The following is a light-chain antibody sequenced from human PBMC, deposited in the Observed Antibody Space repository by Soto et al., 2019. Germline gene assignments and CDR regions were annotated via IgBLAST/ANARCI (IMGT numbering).Light chain of an antibody. J-gene: IGLJ1*01. CDR3: QSYDSRLNAFYV. CDR1: SSDIGAGYD. Sequence: QSALTQPPSVSGAPGQRVTISCTGSSSDIGAGYDVHWYQQLPGTAPKLLIYSNSNRPSGVPDRFSGSKSGTSASLAITGLQAEDEADYYCQSYDSRLNAFYVFGTGTKLTVL. V-gene: IGLV1-40*01. CDR2: SNS.